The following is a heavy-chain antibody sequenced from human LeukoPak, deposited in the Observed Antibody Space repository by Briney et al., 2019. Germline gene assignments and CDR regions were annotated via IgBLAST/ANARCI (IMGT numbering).Heavy chain of an antibody. Sequence: GGSLRLSCAGTGFTFSSYAMTWVRQAPGKGLEWVSAISAGGGSTYYADSVKGRFTISRDNSKNTLHLQLNSLRAEDTAVYYCAKAGGWTNYFDYWGQGTLVTVSS. D-gene: IGHD6-19*01. CDR1: GFTFSSYA. CDR3: AKAGGWTNYFDY. V-gene: IGHV3-23*01. J-gene: IGHJ4*02. CDR2: ISAGGGST.